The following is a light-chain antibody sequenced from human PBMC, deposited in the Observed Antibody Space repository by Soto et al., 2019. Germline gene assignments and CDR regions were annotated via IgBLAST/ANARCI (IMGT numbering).Light chain of an antibody. J-gene: IGLJ1*01. CDR1: TSDVGSYDL. Sequence: QSVLTQPASVSLSPGQSITISCTGTTSDVGSYDLVSWYQQHPGKAPKLMIYEATKRPSGVSNRFSGSKSGNTASLTISGLQAEDEADYFCCSYAGSGTFYVFGTGTKVTVL. CDR2: EAT. CDR3: CSYAGSGTFYV. V-gene: IGLV2-23*01.